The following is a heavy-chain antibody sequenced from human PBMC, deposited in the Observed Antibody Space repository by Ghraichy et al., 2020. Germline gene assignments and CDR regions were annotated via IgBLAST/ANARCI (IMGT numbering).Heavy chain of an antibody. V-gene: IGHV1-2*02. CDR2: INPNSGGT. Sequence: ASVKVSCKASGYTFTGYYMHWVRQAPGQGLEWMGWINPNSGGTNYAQKFQGRVTMTRDTSISTAYMELSRLRSDDTAVYYCWTQIVGATSTVEGARWDVWGQGTTVTVSS. D-gene: IGHD1-26*01. J-gene: IGHJ6*02. CDR1: GYTFTGYY. CDR3: WTQIVGATSTVEGARWDV.